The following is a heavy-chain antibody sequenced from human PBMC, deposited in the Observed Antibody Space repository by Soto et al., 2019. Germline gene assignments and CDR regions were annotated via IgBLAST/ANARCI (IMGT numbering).Heavy chain of an antibody. D-gene: IGHD6-6*01. Sequence: ASVKVSCKASGYTFPSYAMHWLRQAPGQRLEWMGWINAGNGNTKYSQKFQGRVTITRDTSASTAYMELSSLRSEDTAVYYCARGLYRGAARPGKNWFDPWGQGTLVTVSS. J-gene: IGHJ5*02. V-gene: IGHV1-3*01. CDR3: ARGLYRGAARPGKNWFDP. CDR2: INAGNGNT. CDR1: GYTFPSYA.